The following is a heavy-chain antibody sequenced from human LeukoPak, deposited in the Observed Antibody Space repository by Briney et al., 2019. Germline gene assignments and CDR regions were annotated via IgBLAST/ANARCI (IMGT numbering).Heavy chain of an antibody. J-gene: IGHJ2*01. CDR1: GFILSNYN. CDR3: AGEASDYYDSSGSTRLDL. V-gene: IGHV3-48*04. Sequence: GGSLRLSCAASGFILSNYNMNWVRQVPGKGLEWLSYISSSSDTIYYADSVKGRFTISRDNAKNSLYLQMNSLSAEDTAVYYCAGEASDYYDSSGSTRLDLWGRGTLVTVSS. D-gene: IGHD3-22*01. CDR2: ISSSSDTI.